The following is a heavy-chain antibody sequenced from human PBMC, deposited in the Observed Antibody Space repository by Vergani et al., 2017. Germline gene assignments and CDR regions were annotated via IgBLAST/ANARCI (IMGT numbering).Heavy chain of an antibody. CDR3: AKERAMATITLLEDR. CDR2: LSGSGGST. V-gene: IGHV3-23*01. CDR1: GFTFSSYA. D-gene: IGHD5-24*01. Sequence: EVQLLESGGGLVQPGGSLRLSCAASGFTFSSYAMSWVRQAPGKGLGWVSALSGSGGSTYYADSVKGRFTISRDNSKTTLYLQMNSLRAEDTAVYYCAKERAMATITLLEDRWGQGTLVTVAS. J-gene: IGHJ4*02.